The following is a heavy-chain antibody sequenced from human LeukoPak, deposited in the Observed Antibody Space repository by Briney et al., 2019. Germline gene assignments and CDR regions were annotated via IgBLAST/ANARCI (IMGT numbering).Heavy chain of an antibody. CDR3: ARVPTYYYDSSESALDY. CDR1: GFTFSSYS. J-gene: IGHJ4*02. V-gene: IGHV3-21*01. Sequence: GGSLRLSCAASGFTFSSYSMTWVRQALGKGLEWVSSISSSSSYIYYADSVKGRFTISRDNAKNSLYLQMNSLRAEDTAVYYCARVPTYYYDSSESALDYWGQGTLVTVSS. D-gene: IGHD3-22*01. CDR2: ISSSSSYI.